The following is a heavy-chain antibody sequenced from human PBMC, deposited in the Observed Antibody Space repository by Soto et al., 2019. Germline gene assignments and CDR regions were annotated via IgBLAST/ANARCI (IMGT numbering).Heavy chain of an antibody. Sequence: XSVKVSCKASGYTFNNYYINWVRQAPGQGXXXXXXXXNXXXSTXXEKXXXXXXXMXXXKXXXTVYMEMRRLRSEETAFYWCARLYRKYADYWGQGTLVTVPS. CDR1: GYTFNNYY. V-gene: IGHV1-46*02. D-gene: IGHD4-4*01. CDR3: ARLYRKYADY. J-gene: IGHJ4*02. CDR2: XXNXXXST.